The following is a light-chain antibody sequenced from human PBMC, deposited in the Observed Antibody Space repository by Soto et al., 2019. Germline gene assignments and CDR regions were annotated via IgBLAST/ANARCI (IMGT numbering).Light chain of an antibody. Sequence: EVVLTLSPGTLPLYQGERATLSCRASQTMSRNYLAWYQKKPGQAPRLLIYGASTRATSIPDRFTGSGSGTNVSLTIARLEPEDFAVYYCQQYGGPVPWTFGEGTKVDIK. CDR2: GAS. J-gene: IGKJ1*01. CDR3: QQYGGPVPWT. CDR1: QTMSRNY. V-gene: IGKV3-20*01.